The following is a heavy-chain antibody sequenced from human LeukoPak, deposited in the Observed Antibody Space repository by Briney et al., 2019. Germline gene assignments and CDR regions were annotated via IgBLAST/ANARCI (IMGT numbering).Heavy chain of an antibody. V-gene: IGHV3-7*01. Sequence: GGSLRLFCATSGFTFSTYWMSWVRQAPGKGPEWVANIKQDGSERYYVDSVKGRFTISRDNARNSLYLQMNSLRAEDTAVYYCARAGGYDPFYYYYYYMDVWGKGTTVTVSS. CDR2: IKQDGSER. CDR3: ARAGGYDPFYYYYYYMDV. J-gene: IGHJ6*03. D-gene: IGHD5-12*01. CDR1: GFTFSTYW.